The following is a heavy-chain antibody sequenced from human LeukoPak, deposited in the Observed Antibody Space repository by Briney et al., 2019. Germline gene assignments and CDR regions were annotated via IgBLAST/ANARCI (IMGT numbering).Heavy chain of an antibody. J-gene: IGHJ6*03. D-gene: IGHD3-10*01. V-gene: IGHV4-4*07. CDR1: GVSISNYY. Sequence: SETLSLTCTDPGVSISNYYWSWIRQPAGKGLEWIGRSYISVSTSYNPSLKNRVTMSMDTSKNRIYLKLSSVTAADTAVHYCARDLPLSSAGPYYFFYMDV. CDR3: ARDLPLSSAGPYYFFYMDV. CDR2: SYISVST.